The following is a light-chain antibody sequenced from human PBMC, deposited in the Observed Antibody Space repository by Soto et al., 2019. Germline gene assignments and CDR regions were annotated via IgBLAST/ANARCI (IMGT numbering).Light chain of an antibody. Sequence: DIQMTQSPSSLSASVGDRVTITCRASQSISSYLNWYQQKPGKAPKLLIYAASSLQSGVPSRFSGSGYGTDFTLTIRSLQPEDFETYYCQQPISSPITFGQGTRLEIK. J-gene: IGKJ5*01. V-gene: IGKV1-39*01. CDR3: QQPISSPIT. CDR1: QSISSY. CDR2: AAS.